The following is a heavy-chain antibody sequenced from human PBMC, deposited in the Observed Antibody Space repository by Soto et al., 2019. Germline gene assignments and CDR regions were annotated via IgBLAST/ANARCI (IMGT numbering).Heavy chain of an antibody. D-gene: IGHD1-1*01. CDR3: ARDRKGQSMASWNDGVSYYYGMDV. V-gene: IGHV1-69*10. J-gene: IGHJ6*02. CDR1: GGTFSSYA. Sequence: GASVKVSCKASGGTFSSYAISWVRQAPGQGLEWMGGIIPIFGIANYAQKFQGRVTSTADYSTSTSYMELSSLRSEDTAVYYCARDRKGQSMASWNDGVSYYYGMDVWGQGTTVTVSS. CDR2: IIPIFGIA.